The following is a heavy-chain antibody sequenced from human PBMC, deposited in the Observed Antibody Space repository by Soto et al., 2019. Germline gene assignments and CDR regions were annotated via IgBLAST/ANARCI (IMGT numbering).Heavy chain of an antibody. CDR3: VRSWGVYCSSTRCYSPWLDP. Sequence: EVQLVESGGGLVQPGGSLRLSCVASGFTFSSHEMNWVRQAPGKGLEWVSYISSSGSPIDYADSVRGRFTISRDNAKNSVILQMNSLRVEDPAVYYWVRSWGVYCSSTRCYSPWLDPWGQGTLVTVAS. D-gene: IGHD2-2*02. CDR1: GFTFSSHE. J-gene: IGHJ5*02. CDR2: ISSSGSPI. V-gene: IGHV3-48*03.